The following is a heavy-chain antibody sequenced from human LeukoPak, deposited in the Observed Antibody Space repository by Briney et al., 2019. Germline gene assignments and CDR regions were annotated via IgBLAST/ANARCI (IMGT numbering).Heavy chain of an antibody. Sequence: ASVKVSCKASGYTFTSYDINWVRQATGQGLEWMGWMNPNSGNTGYAQKFQGRVTMTRNTSISTAYMELSSLRSEDTAVYYCASVPAATKGGNWFDPWGQGTLVTVSS. CDR3: ASVPAATKGGNWFDP. J-gene: IGHJ5*02. CDR2: MNPNSGNT. D-gene: IGHD2-2*01. V-gene: IGHV1-8*01. CDR1: GYTFTSYD.